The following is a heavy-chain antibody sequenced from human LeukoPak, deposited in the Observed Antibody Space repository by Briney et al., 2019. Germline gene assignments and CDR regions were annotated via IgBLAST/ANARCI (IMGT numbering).Heavy chain of an antibody. CDR2: IIPIFGTA. CDR1: GGTFSSYA. V-gene: IGHV1-69*05. D-gene: IGHD6-6*01. J-gene: IGHJ6*03. CDR3: ARAGIAARPQYYYYYMDV. Sequence: SVKVSRKASGGTFSSYAISWVRQAPGQGLEWMGGIIPIFGTANYAQKFQCRVTITTDESTSTAYMELSSLRSEDTAVYYCARAGIAARPQYYYYYMDVWGKGTTVTVSS.